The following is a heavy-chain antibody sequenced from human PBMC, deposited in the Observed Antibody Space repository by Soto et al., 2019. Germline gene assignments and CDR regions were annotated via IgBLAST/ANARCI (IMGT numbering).Heavy chain of an antibody. CDR3: ARGIN. V-gene: IGHV1-8*01. CDR2: MNPNSGNT. Sequence: QVQLVQSGAEVKRPGASVRVSCKASGYTFTSYDINWVRQATGQGLEWLGWMNPNSGNTGYAQKFQGRITLTRSTSTNTAYMELTLLRSEDTAVYYSARGINWGQGTKVTVSS. CDR1: GYTFTSYD. J-gene: IGHJ3*01.